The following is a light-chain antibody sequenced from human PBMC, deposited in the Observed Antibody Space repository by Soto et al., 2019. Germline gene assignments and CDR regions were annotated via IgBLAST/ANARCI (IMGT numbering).Light chain of an antibody. CDR2: RNN. V-gene: IGLV1-47*01. CDR3: AAWDDSRGV. J-gene: IGLJ1*01. CDR1: SSNIGSNY. Sequence: QAVVTQPPSASGTPGQRVTISCSGSSSNIGSNYVYWYQQLPGTAPKLLIYRNNQRPSGVPDRFSGSKSGTSASLAISGLRSEDEADYYCAAWDDSRGVFGTGTKVTVL.